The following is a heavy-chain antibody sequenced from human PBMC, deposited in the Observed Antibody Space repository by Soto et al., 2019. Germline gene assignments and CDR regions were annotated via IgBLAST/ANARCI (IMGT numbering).Heavy chain of an antibody. J-gene: IGHJ4*02. CDR3: VRRTASPVQ. V-gene: IGHV3-48*03. CDR1: GFTFSDYE. Sequence: GGSLRLSCTASGFTFSDYEMNWVRQAAGKGLEWVSYITSGGRSIYYADSVKGRFIISRDNAENSLYLQMNSLRPEDTAVYYCVRRTASPVQWGQGTLVTVSS. CDR2: ITSGGRSI.